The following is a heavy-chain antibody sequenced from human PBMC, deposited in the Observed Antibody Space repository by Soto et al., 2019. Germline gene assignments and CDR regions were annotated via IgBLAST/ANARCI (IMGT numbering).Heavy chain of an antibody. CDR1: GFTFSSYA. Sequence: PGGSLRLSCAASGFTFSSYAMSWVRQAPGKGLEWVSAISGSGGSTYYADSVKGRFTISRDNSKNTLYLQMNSLRAEDTAVYYCASYYYDSSGYYYEYYFDYWGQGTLVTVSS. V-gene: IGHV3-23*01. D-gene: IGHD3-22*01. J-gene: IGHJ4*02. CDR2: ISGSGGST. CDR3: ASYYYDSSGYYYEYYFDY.